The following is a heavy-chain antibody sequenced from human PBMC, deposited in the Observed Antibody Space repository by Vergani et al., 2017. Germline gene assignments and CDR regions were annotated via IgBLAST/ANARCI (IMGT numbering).Heavy chain of an antibody. J-gene: IGHJ6*02. CDR1: GYSFTSYW. D-gene: IGHD6-19*01. Sequence: EVQLVQSGAEVKKPGASLRISCKGSGYSFTSYWISWVRQMPGKGLEWMGRIDPSDSYTNYSPSFQGHVTISADKSISTAYQQWSSLKASDTAMYYCARQGAVAGKWWGPYYYYGMDVWGQGTTVTVSS. CDR2: IDPSDSYT. CDR3: ARQGAVAGKWWGPYYYYGMDV. V-gene: IGHV5-10-1*01.